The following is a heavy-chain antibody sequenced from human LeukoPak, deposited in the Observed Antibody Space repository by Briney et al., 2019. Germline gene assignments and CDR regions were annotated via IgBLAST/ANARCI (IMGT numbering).Heavy chain of an antibody. J-gene: IGHJ4*02. V-gene: IGHV1-69*05. Sequence: SVTVSCKASGGTLRSYAIRWVRPAPGQGVEWMGRIIPIFGTANYAQKFQGRVTITTDESTSTAYMELSSLRSEDKAVYYCARSNTVTTTIDYWGQGTLVTVSS. D-gene: IGHD4-17*01. CDR1: GGTLRSYA. CDR2: IIPIFGTA. CDR3: ARSNTVTTTIDY.